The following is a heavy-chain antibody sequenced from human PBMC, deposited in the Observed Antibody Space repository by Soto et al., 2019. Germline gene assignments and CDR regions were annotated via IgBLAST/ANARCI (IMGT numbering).Heavy chain of an antibody. Sequence: RRLSCAASGFTFSSYGMHWVRQAPGKGLEWVAVISYDGSNKYYADSVKGRFTISRDNSKNTLYLQMNSLRAEDTAVYYCAKAESKEVVVTYFDYWGQGTLVTVSS. D-gene: IGHD3-22*01. CDR2: ISYDGSNK. J-gene: IGHJ4*02. CDR3: AKAESKEVVVTYFDY. V-gene: IGHV3-30*18. CDR1: GFTFSSYG.